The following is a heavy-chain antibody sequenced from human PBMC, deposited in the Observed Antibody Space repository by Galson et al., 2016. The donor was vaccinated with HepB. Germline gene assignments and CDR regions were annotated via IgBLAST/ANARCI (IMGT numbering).Heavy chain of an antibody. CDR3: AKEILDIVATTHPDY. V-gene: IGHV3-30*18. J-gene: IGHJ4*02. Sequence: SLRLSCAASGFTFRDYGMHWVRRAPGKGLEWVAFISYDGSKKYYADSVKGRFTMSRDNSKNTLYLQMNSLRPEDTAMYYCAKEILDIVATTHPDYWGQGTLVTVSS. CDR2: ISYDGSKK. CDR1: GFTFRDYG. D-gene: IGHD5-12*01.